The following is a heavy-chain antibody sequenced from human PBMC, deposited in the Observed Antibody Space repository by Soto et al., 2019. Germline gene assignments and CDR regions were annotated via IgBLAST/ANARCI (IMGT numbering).Heavy chain of an antibody. CDR1: GYNSNNHW. Sequence: GESLTISCKGSGYNSNNHWIGWVRHMPGKVLDWMAITCPGDSYTRXXSSFKGQXXISADESIITXYLQLXRVRDSDTAXDYCARCADSSPGWFGYWGQRTSVTXSS. CDR2: TCPGDSYT. CDR3: ARCADSSPGWFGY. J-gene: IGHJ5*01. V-gene: IGHV5-51*01.